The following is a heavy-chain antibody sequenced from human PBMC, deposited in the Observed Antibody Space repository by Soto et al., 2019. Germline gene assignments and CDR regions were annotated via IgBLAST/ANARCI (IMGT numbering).Heavy chain of an antibody. J-gene: IGHJ4*02. V-gene: IGHV5-51*01. CDR1: YW. CDR2: IYPGDSDT. Sequence: YWIAWVRQMPGEGLEWMGIIYPGDSDTRYSPSFQGQDTISADKTITTAYLQWSNLKDSDTAMYYCARPGGSCSGGTCYHYYFDFWGQGTLVTVSS. CDR3: ARPGGSCSGGTCYHYYFDF. D-gene: IGHD2-15*01.